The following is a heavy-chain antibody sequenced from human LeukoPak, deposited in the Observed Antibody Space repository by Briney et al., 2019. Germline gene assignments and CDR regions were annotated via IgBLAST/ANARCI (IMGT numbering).Heavy chain of an antibody. J-gene: IGHJ4*02. Sequence: PGGSLRLSCATSGFTFSYYWMTWVRQAPGKGLEWVANMKQDGSEKYYVDSVKGRFTISRDNAEKSVYLQMNSLRAEDTAVYYCAREPSAAGYSDAFDYWGQGALVTVSS. CDR1: GFTFSYYW. CDR3: AREPSAAGYSDAFDY. V-gene: IGHV3-7*03. CDR2: MKQDGSEK. D-gene: IGHD5-18*01.